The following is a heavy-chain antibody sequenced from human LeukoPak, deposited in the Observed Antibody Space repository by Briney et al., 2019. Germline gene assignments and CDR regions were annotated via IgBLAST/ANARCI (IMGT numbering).Heavy chain of an antibody. CDR3: AKDPYRSKTATGIDY. D-gene: IGHD3-10*01. Sequence: GGSLRLSCAASGFTFSAYDMFWVRQASGKGLEWVAFIRNDGSNKYYADSVKGRFTISRDESKNTLYLQMNSLRVEDTAVYYCAKDPYRSKTATGIDYWGQGTLVIVSS. CDR2: IRNDGSNK. V-gene: IGHV3-30*02. J-gene: IGHJ4*02. CDR1: GFTFSAYD.